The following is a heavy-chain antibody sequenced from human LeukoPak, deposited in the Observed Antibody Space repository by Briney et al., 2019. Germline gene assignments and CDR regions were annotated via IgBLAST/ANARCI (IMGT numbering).Heavy chain of an antibody. CDR2: IIPMFGKA. J-gene: IGHJ3*01. CDR1: GGTFSTLV. D-gene: IGHD2/OR15-2a*01. CDR3: VRDLGNSQWTT. V-gene: IGHV1-69*01. Sequence: GSSVKVSCKASGGTFSTLVISWVRQAPGQGPEWMGVIIPMFGKASYAEEFQGKVTINADASTTTIYMELTSLRSEDTAVYYCVRDLGNSQWTTWGQGTMVTVSS.